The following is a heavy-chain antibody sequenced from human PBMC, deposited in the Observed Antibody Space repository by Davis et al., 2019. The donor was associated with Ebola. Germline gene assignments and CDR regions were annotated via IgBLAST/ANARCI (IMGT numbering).Heavy chain of an antibody. J-gene: IGHJ3*02. CDR2: IYRGGST. CDR3: ARDRITMVQGVIIDHDAFDI. Sequence: GGSLRLSCAASGFTVSNDYMSWVRQAPGKGLEWVSVIYRGGSTYYADSVKGRFTISRDNAKNSLYLQMNSLRAEDTAVYYCARDRITMVQGVIIDHDAFDIWGQGTMVTVSS. V-gene: IGHV3-66*01. D-gene: IGHD3-10*01. CDR1: GFTVSNDY.